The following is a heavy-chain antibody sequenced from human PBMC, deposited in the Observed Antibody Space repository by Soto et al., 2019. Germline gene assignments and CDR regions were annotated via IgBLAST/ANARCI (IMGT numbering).Heavy chain of an antibody. CDR3: AKGHSDYQGDYNYYGMDV. V-gene: IGHV3-23*01. CDR2: STGAGGGT. CDR1: GFPFSSYA. Sequence: EVQLLESGGGLVQPGGSLRLSCAASGFPFSSYAISWVRQAPGRGLEWVAASTGAGGGTYNLEAVKGRFTVSRDNSKKTVYLQLDGLRAEDTAVYYCAKGHSDYQGDYNYYGMDVWGQGTTVTVPS. D-gene: IGHD6-25*01. J-gene: IGHJ6*02.